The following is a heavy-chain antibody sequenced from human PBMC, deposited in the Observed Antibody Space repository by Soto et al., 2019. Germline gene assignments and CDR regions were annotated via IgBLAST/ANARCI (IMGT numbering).Heavy chain of an antibody. J-gene: IGHJ6*03. CDR3: ERDLGIIAAAGTGRDYYYYMDV. Sequence: GGSLRLSCAASGFTFSSYGMHWVRQAPGKGLEWVAVIWYDGSNKYYADSVKGRFTISRDNSKNTLYLQMNSLRAEDTAVYYCERDLGIIAAAGTGRDYYYYMDVWGKGTTVTVSS. V-gene: IGHV3-33*01. CDR1: GFTFSSYG. D-gene: IGHD6-13*01. CDR2: IWYDGSNK.